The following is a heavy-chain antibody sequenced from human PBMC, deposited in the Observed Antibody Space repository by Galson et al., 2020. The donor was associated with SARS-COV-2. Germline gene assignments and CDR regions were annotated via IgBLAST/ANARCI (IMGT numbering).Heavy chain of an antibody. V-gene: IGHV4-4*08. D-gene: IGHD6-13*01. CDR2: IYTSGST. CDR1: GGSISSYY. CDR3: ARGGEGSSSWYGTSLYYYYYGMDV. J-gene: IGHJ6*02. Sequence: SETLSLTCTVSGGSISSYYWNWIRQPPGKGLEWIGYIYTSGSTNYNPSLKSRVTISVDTSKNQFSLKLSSVTAADTAVYYCARGGEGSSSWYGTSLYYYYYGMDVWGQGTTVTVSS.